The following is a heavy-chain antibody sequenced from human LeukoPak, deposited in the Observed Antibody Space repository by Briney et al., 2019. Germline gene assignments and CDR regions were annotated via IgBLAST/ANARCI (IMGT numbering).Heavy chain of an antibody. D-gene: IGHD2-2*02. V-gene: IGHV4-61*02. CDR3: ARGGYCSSTSCYTTWFDP. J-gene: IGHJ5*02. CDR2: IYTSGST. CDR1: GGSISSGSYY. Sequence: SETLSLTCTVSGGSISSGSYYWSWIRQPAGKGLEWIGRIYTSGSTNYNPSLKSRVTISVDTSKNQFSLKLSSVTAADTAVYYCARGGYCSSTSCYTTWFDPWGQGTLVTVSS.